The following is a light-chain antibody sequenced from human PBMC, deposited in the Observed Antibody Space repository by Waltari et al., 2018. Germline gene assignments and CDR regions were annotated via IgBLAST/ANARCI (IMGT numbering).Light chain of an antibody. Sequence: NFILTQPHSVSESPGKTVTISCTRSSGSIASNFVQLYQHRPGSAPTIVIYESNQRPSAVPDRFSGSIDSSSNSASLTISGLMIEDEADYYCQSYDSSNLGLYVFGTGTKVTVL. CDR3: QSYDSSNLGLYV. CDR1: SGSIASNF. CDR2: ESN. V-gene: IGLV6-57*04. J-gene: IGLJ1*01.